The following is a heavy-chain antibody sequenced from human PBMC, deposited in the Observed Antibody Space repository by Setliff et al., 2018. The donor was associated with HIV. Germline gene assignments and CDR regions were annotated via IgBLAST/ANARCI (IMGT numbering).Heavy chain of an antibody. D-gene: IGHD6-13*01. CDR2: INAGNGNT. CDR1: GYTFTSYG. CDR3: ARSGRVNSAAGLGDY. J-gene: IGHJ4*02. V-gene: IGHV1-18*01. Sequence: ASVKVSCKASGYTFTSYGVSWVRQAPGHGLEWMGWINAGNGNTKYSPKFQGRVTITRDTSASTAYMELSSLRSDDTAVYFCARSGRVNSAAGLGDYWGQGTLVTVSS.